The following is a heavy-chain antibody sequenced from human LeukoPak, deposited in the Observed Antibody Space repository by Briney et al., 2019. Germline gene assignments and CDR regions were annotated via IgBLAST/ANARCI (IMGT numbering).Heavy chain of an antibody. D-gene: IGHD4-17*01. J-gene: IGHJ4*02. CDR3: APQLGYGGNY. V-gene: IGHV1-69*04. Sequence: SVKVSCKASGGTFSSYAISWVRQAPGQGLEWRGRIIPILGIANYAQKFQGRVTITADKSTSTAYMELSSLRSEDTAVYYCAPQLGYGGNYWGQGTLVTVSS. CDR2: IIPILGIA. CDR1: GGTFSSYA.